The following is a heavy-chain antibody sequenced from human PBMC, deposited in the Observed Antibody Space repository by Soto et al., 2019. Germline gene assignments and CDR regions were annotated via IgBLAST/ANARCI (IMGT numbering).Heavy chain of an antibody. V-gene: IGHV3-23*01. D-gene: IGHD2-2*02. J-gene: IGHJ4*02. CDR3: ARAGAAIQYYFDY. CDR1: GFTFSIYA. Sequence: VQLLESGGNLVQPGGSLRLSCAASGFTFSIYAMSWVRQAPGKGLEWVSGIGGGNDDTYYADSVKGRFTISRDNAKNSLYLQMNSLRDEDTAMYYCARAGAAIQYYFDYWGQGTLVTVSS. CDR2: IGGGNDDT.